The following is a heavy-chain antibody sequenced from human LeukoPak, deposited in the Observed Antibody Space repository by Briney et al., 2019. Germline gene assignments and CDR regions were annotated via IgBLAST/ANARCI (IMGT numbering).Heavy chain of an antibody. CDR3: ARTTQGRPPSSGWYEVASFRREYFQH. CDR2: INHSGST. Sequence: SETLSLTCAVYGGSFSGYYWSWIRQPPGKGLEWIGEINHSGSTNYNPSLKSRVTISVDTSKNQFSLKLSSVTAADTAVYYCARTTQGRPPSSGWYEVASFRREYFQHWGQGTLVTVSS. D-gene: IGHD6-19*01. V-gene: IGHV4-34*01. CDR1: GGSFSGYY. J-gene: IGHJ1*01.